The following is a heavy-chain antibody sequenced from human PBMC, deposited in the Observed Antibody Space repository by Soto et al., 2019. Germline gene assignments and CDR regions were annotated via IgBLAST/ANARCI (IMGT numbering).Heavy chain of an antibody. D-gene: IGHD1-1*01. J-gene: IGHJ5*02. CDR2: IDPNSGAT. V-gene: IGHV1-2*04. CDR3: ARGGGTIFAPLP. CDR1: GYTFTGYY. Sequence: ASVKVSCKAFGYTFTGYYIHWVRQAPGQGLEWMAYIDPNSGATKYAQKFQGLVTLTRDTSIRTAYMELTSLRSDDTAVYYCARGGGTIFAPLPWGQGALVTVSS.